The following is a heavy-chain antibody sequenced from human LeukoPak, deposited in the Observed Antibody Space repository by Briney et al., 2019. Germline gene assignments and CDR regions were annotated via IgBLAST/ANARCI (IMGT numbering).Heavy chain of an antibody. Sequence: ASVKVSCKASGYTFTSYDINWVRQATGQGLEWMGWMNPNSGNTGYAQKFQGRVTITRNTSISTAYMELSSLRSEDTAVYYCARAWFGELVDWFDPWGQGTLVTVSS. D-gene: IGHD3-10*01. CDR1: GYTFTSYD. J-gene: IGHJ5*02. V-gene: IGHV1-8*03. CDR2: MNPNSGNT. CDR3: ARAWFGELVDWFDP.